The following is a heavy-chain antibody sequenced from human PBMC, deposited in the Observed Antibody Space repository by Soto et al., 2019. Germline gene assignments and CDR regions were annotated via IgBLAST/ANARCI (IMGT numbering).Heavy chain of an antibody. CDR3: ARGDFIVVPADGWLDP. J-gene: IGHJ5*02. Sequence: ETLSLTCAVYGGSFSGYYWSWIRQPPGKGLEWIGEINHSGSTNYNPSLKSRVTISVDTSKNQFSLKLSSVTAADTAVYYCARGDFIVVPADGWLDPWGQGTLGTVS. V-gene: IGHV4-34*01. CDR1: GGSFSGYY. CDR2: INHSGST. D-gene: IGHD2-2*01.